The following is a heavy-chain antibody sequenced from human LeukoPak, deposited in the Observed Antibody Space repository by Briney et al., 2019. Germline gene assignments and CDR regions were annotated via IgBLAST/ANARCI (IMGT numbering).Heavy chain of an antibody. CDR3: ARVFGGATTY. D-gene: IGHD1-26*01. V-gene: IGHV4-61*02. J-gene: IGHJ4*02. Sequence: SENLSLTCTVSGGSISSGSYYWSWIRQPAGKGLEWIGRIYTSGSTNYNPSLKSRVTISVDTSKNQFSLKLSSVTAADTAVYYCARVFGGATTYWGQGTLVTVSS. CDR1: GGSISSGSYY. CDR2: IYTSGST.